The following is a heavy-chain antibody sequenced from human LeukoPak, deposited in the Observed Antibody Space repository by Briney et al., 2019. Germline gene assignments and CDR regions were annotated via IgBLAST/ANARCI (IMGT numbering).Heavy chain of an antibody. J-gene: IGHJ4*02. Sequence: SETLSLTCTVSGGSISSGSYYWSWIRQPAGKGLEWIGRIYTSGSTNYNPSLKSRVTISVDTSKNQFSLKLSSVTAADTAVYYCARVKPLRLGELSPDDYWGQGTLVTVSS. CDR2: IYTSGST. V-gene: IGHV4-61*02. CDR1: GGSISSGSYY. D-gene: IGHD3-16*02. CDR3: ARVKPLRLGELSPDDY.